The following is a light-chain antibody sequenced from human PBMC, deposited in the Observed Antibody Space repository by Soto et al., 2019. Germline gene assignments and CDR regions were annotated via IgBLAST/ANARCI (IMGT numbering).Light chain of an antibody. CDR3: AAWEDSLNGYA. CDR2: SND. J-gene: IGLJ1*01. CDR1: SSNIGSNT. Sequence: QSALTQPPSASGTPGQRVTISCFGSSSNIGSNTVNWYQQLPGAAPKLLIYSNDRRPSGVPDRFSGSKSGSSASLAISGLQSEDEADYYCAAWEDSLNGYACGTGTKVTVL. V-gene: IGLV1-44*01.